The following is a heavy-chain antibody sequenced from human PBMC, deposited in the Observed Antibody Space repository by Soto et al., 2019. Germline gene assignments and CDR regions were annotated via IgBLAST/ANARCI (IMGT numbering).Heavy chain of an antibody. V-gene: IGHV4-39*01. CDR3: ASAPGFNLFDS. Sequence: QLQLQESGPRLVKPAETLSLTCIVSGGSFSSSTYYGGWIRQPPGKGLEWIGSIFYSGSTYYNPSLKSRVTLSVDTSKNWFSLKLSSVTAADTAVYYCASAPGFNLFDSWGQGTLVTVSS. J-gene: IGHJ4*02. CDR1: GGSFSSSTYY. D-gene: IGHD5-12*01. CDR2: IFYSGST.